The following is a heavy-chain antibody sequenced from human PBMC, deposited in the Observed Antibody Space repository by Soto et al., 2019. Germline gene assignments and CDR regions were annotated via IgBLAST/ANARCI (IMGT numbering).Heavy chain of an antibody. V-gene: IGHV4-4*07. Sequence: SETLSLTCTVSGGSISSYYWSWIRQPAGKGLEWIGRIYTSGSTNYNPSLKSRVTISVDTSKNQFSLKLSSVTAADTAVYYCARGGGEDYDFWSGYRPHYYGMDVWGQGTTVTVSS. J-gene: IGHJ6*02. CDR3: ARGGGEDYDFWSGYRPHYYGMDV. CDR2: IYTSGST. CDR1: GGSISSYY. D-gene: IGHD3-3*01.